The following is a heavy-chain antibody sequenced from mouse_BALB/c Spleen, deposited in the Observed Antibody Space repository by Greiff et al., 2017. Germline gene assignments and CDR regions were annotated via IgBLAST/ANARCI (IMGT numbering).Heavy chain of an antibody. CDR1: GYTFTDYN. J-gene: IGHJ3*02. D-gene: IGHD2-4*01. CDR2: IYPYNGGT. Sequence: VQLQQSGPELVKPGASVKISCKASGYTFTDYNMHWVKQSHGKSLEWIGYIYPYNGGTGYNQKFKSKATLTVDNSSSTAYMELRSLTSEDSAVYYCERSGDYDYDFEGWGQGTLVTVSA. V-gene: IGHV1S29*02. CDR3: ERSGDYDYDFEG.